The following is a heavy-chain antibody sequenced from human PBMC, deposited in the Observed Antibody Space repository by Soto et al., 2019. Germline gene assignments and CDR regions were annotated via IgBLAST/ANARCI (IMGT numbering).Heavy chain of an antibody. D-gene: IGHD1-26*01. CDR2: IHSDGSST. V-gene: IGHV3-74*01. CDR1: GFTFSYYW. CDR3: ARGDRGASDL. Sequence: EGQLVESGGGLVRPGGSLRLSCAASGFTFSYYWMHWVRQAPGKGLVWVSRIHSDGSSTTYADFVKGRFIISRDNARNTVDLQMNSVRVEDTAVYYCARGDRGASDLWGQGTVVTVSS. J-gene: IGHJ3*01.